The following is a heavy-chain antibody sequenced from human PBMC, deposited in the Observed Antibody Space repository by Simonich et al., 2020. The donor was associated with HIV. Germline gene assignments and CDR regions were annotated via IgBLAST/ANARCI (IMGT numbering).Heavy chain of an antibody. V-gene: IGHV3-21*01. Sequence: EVQLVESGGGLVKPGGSLRLSCADSGFTFSSYSMNWVRQAPGKGLEWVSSISSSSSYLYYADSVKGRFTISRDNAKNSLYLQMNSLRAEDTAVYYCARDGRKGSSTSCSDYWGQGTLVTVSS. CDR3: ARDGRKGSSTSCSDY. D-gene: IGHD2-2*01. CDR2: ISSSSSYL. CDR1: GFTFSSYS. J-gene: IGHJ4*02.